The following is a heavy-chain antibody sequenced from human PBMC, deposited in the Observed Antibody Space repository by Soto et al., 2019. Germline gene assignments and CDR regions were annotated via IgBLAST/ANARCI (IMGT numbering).Heavy chain of an antibody. CDR1: GFTFDDYT. V-gene: IGHV3-43*01. J-gene: IGHJ6*02. CDR3: AKDIASKFWLGNYYYYGMDV. D-gene: IGHD3-9*01. CDR2: ISWDGGST. Sequence: PGGSLRLSCAASGFTFDDYTMHWVRQAPGKGLEWVSLISWDGGSTYYADSVKGRFTISRDNSKNSLYLQMNSLRTEDTALYYCAKDIASKFWLGNYYYYGMDVWGQGTTVTVSS.